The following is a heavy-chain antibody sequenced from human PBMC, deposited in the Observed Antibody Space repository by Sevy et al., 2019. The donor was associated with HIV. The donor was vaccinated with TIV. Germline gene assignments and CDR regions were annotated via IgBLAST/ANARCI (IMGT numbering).Heavy chain of an antibody. CDR2: ISYDGSDK. CDR3: ARDGYAGPNMSYLDY. Sequence: GGSLRLSCAASGFTFSSYTMHWVRQAPGKGLEWVALISYDGSDKYYGDSVKGRFTISRDNSKNTLYLQMNSLTPGDAAVYYCARDGYAGPNMSYLDYWAQGTLVTVSS. CDR1: GFTFSSYT. D-gene: IGHD5-18*01. J-gene: IGHJ4*02. V-gene: IGHV3-30*04.